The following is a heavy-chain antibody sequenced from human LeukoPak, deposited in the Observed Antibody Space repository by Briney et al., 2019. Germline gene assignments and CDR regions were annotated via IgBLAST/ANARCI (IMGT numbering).Heavy chain of an antibody. V-gene: IGHV1-18*01. CDR2: ISAYNGNT. J-gene: IGHJ5*02. D-gene: IGHD6-13*01. CDR3: ARDRAAAANWFDP. Sequence: GASVKVSCKASGYTFNSYGFSWVRQAPGQGLEWMGWISAYNGNTNYAQKLRGRVTMTTDTSTSTAYMELRSLRSDDTAVYYCARDRAAAANWFDPWGQGTLVTVSS. CDR1: GYTFNSYG.